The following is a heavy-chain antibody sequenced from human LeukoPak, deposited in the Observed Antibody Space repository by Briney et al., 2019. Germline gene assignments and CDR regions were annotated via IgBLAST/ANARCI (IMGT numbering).Heavy chain of an antibody. V-gene: IGHV3-49*04. CDR2: IRSKPYGGTT. J-gene: IGHJ4*02. Sequence: GGSLRLSCTTAGFNFGDYTMNWVRKAPGKGLEWVGFIRSKPYGGTTEYAASVKGRFTISRDDSKSIAYLQINSLRTEDTAVYYCTSDEGEDTTYWGQGTLVTVSS. CDR1: GFNFGDYT. D-gene: IGHD1-26*01. CDR3: TSDEGEDTTY.